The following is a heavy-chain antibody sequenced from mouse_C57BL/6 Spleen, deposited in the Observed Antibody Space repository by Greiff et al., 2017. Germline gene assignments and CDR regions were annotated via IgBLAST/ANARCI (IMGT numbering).Heavy chain of an antibody. CDR3: ASRDYYGSAFDY. Sequence: QVQLQQPGAELVRPGSSVKLSCKASGYTFTSYWMHWVKQRPIQGLEWIGNIDPSDSETHYNQKFKDKATLTVDKSSSTAYMQLSSLTSEDSAVYYCASRDYYGSAFDYWGQGTTLTVSS. V-gene: IGHV1-52*01. J-gene: IGHJ2*01. CDR2: IDPSDSET. D-gene: IGHD1-1*01. CDR1: GYTFTSYW.